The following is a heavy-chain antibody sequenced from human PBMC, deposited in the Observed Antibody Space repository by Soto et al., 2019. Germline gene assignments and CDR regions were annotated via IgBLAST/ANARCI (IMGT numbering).Heavy chain of an antibody. D-gene: IGHD3-3*01. J-gene: IGHJ6*03. Sequence: ASVKVSCKASGYTFTSYGISWVRQAPGQGLEWMGWISAYNGNTNYAQKLQGRVTMTTDTSTSTAYMELRSLRSDDTAVYYCARDGYDFWSGYYFGREEYTEMDVWCIGTTVTVS. CDR1: GYTFTSYG. CDR2: ISAYNGNT. V-gene: IGHV1-18*01. CDR3: ARDGYDFWSGYYFGREEYTEMDV.